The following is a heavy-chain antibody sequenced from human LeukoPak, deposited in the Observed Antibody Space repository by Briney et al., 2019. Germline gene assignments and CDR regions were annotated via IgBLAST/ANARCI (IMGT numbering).Heavy chain of an antibody. J-gene: IGHJ5*02. CDR3: ARGLRSSSNWFDP. Sequence: SETLSLTCTVPGGSISSSSYHWGWIRQPPGKGLEWFGSIYYSGSTSYTPSLKSRVTISVDTSKNQFSLKLSSVTAADTAVYYCARGLRSSSNWFDPWGQGTLVTVSS. CDR1: GGSISSSSYH. D-gene: IGHD3-22*01. V-gene: IGHV4-39*07. CDR2: IYYSGST.